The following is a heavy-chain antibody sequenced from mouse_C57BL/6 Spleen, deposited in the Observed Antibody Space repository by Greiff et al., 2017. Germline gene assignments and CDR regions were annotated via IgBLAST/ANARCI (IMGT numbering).Heavy chain of an antibody. CDR3: ARGEDYYGSSPFAY. D-gene: IGHD1-1*01. Sequence: VQLQQSGSELRRPWSSVKLSCKDFDSEVFPIAYMSWVRQKPGHGFEWIGGILPSIGRTISGGKFEDKATLDADTLSNTAYLELNSLTSEDSAIYYCARGEDYYGSSPFAYWGQGTLVTVAA. CDR2: ILPSIGRT. J-gene: IGHJ3*01. CDR1: DSEVFPIAY. V-gene: IGHV15-2*01.